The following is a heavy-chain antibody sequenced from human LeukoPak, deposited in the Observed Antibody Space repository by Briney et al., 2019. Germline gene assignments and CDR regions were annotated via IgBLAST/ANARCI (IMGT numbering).Heavy chain of an antibody. V-gene: IGHV3-74*01. J-gene: IGHJ4*02. CDR3: ARGEGSYSGY. CDR2: IRSDGGYT. CDR1: GFTFSNYW. Sequence: GGSLRLSCAASGFTFSNYWMHWVRQAPGKGLVWVSRIRSDGGYTSYADSVKGRLTISRDNAKNTLYLQMNNLRAEDTAVYYCARGEGSYSGYWGQGTLVTVSS. D-gene: IGHD1-26*01.